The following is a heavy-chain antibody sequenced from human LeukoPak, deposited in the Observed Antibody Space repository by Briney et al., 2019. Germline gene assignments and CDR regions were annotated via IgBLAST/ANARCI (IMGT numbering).Heavy chain of an antibody. Sequence: GGSLRLSCAASAFTFSRFAMSWVRQAPGKGLEWVSAIRAGSDVTYYADFVKGRFTISRDNSKNMLFLQMNSLKVEDTAIYFCAQDWIDGDSGIDQWGQGTLVTVSA. V-gene: IGHV3-23*01. CDR2: IRAGSDVT. CDR1: AFTFSRFA. D-gene: IGHD4-17*01. J-gene: IGHJ4*02. CDR3: AQDWIDGDSGIDQ.